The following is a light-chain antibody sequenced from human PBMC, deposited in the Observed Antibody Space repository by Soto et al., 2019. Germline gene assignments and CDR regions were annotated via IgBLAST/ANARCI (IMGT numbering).Light chain of an antibody. CDR1: SGSIASNY. V-gene: IGLV6-57*04. J-gene: IGLJ2*01. CDR3: QSYYSSNPGVV. CDR2: EDN. Sequence: NFMLTQPHSVSESPGKTVTISCTRSSGSIASNYVQWYQQRPGSAPTTVIYEDNQRPSGVPDRFSGSIDSSSNSASLTISGLKTEDEADYYCQSYYSSNPGVVFGGGTTVTAL.